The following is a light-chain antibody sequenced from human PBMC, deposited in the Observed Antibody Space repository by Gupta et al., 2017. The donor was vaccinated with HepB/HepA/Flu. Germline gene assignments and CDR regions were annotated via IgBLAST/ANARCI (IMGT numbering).Light chain of an antibody. CDR2: EVN. V-gene: IGLV2-23*02. CDR1: SSDVGNYNL. CDR3: CSYAGISTYVV. J-gene: IGLJ2*01. Sequence: QSALTQPASVSGSPGQSITISCTGTSSDVGNYNLVSWYQQHPGKASKLMMSEVNKRPSGVSNRFSGSKSGNTASLTISGLQAEDEADYYCCSYAGISTYVVFGGGTKLTVL.